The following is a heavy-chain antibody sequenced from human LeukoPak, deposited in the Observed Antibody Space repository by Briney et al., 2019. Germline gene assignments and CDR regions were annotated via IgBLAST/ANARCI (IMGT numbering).Heavy chain of an antibody. CDR2: INAGNGNT. CDR1: GYTFTSYA. D-gene: IGHD2-2*01. J-gene: IGHJ4*02. Sequence: ASVKVSCKASGYTFTSYAMHWVRQAPGQRLEWMGWINAGNGNTKYSQKFQGRVTITKDTSASTAYMELSSLRSEDTAVYYCARESGGVVPAGMWYYFDYWGQGTLVTVSS. V-gene: IGHV1-3*01. CDR3: ARESGGVVPAGMWYYFDY.